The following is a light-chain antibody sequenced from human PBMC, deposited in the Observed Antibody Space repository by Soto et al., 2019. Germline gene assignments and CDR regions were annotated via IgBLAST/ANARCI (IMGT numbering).Light chain of an antibody. CDR3: SSYTSTYIWV. J-gene: IGLJ3*02. CDR1: SNDIGSHNF. Sequence: QSALTQPASVSGSPGQSITISCTGTSNDIGSHNFVSWHQQHPGKAPKFIIYGVSNRPSGVSNRFSGSKSGNTASLTISGLQADDEADYYCSSYTSTYIWVFGGGTKVTVL. CDR2: GVS. V-gene: IGLV2-14*01.